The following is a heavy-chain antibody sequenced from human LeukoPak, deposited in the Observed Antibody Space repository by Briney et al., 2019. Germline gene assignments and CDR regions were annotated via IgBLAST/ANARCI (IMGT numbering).Heavy chain of an antibody. V-gene: IGHV3-23*01. Sequence: GGSLRLSCAASGFTFSSYAMGWVRQAPGKGLEWVSAISGSGDSTFYADSVKGRFTISRDNSKNTLYLQMNSLRAEDTAVYYCAKDDNSESYYNTWGQGTLVTVSS. CDR3: AKDDNSESYYNT. D-gene: IGHD3-10*01. CDR2: ISGSGDST. CDR1: GFTFSSYA. J-gene: IGHJ5*02.